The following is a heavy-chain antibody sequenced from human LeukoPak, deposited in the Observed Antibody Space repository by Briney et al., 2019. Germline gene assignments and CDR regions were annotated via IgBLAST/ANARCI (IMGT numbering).Heavy chain of an antibody. V-gene: IGHV3-48*03. CDR3: ARCPRSSDAFDI. Sequence: GGSLRLSCAASGFTFSSYEMNWVRQAPGKGLEWVSYISGSSTYYADAVRGRFTICRYNAKTSLYQQMNSLRAEDTAVYYCARCPRSSDAFDIWGQGTMVTVSS. J-gene: IGHJ3*02. CDR1: GFTFSSYE. CDR2: ISGSST.